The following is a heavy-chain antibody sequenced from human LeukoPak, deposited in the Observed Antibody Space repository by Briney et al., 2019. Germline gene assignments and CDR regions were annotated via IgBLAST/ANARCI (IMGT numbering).Heavy chain of an antibody. V-gene: IGHV3-21*01. CDR2: ISSSSSYI. D-gene: IGHD3-3*01. Sequence: GGSLRLSCAASGFTLSSYSMNWVRQAPGKGLEWVSSISSSSSYIYYAGSVKGRFTISRDNAKNSLYLQMNGLRAEDTAVYYCARDRGYDFWSGLFDYWGQGTLVTVSS. CDR3: ARDRGYDFWSGLFDY. CDR1: GFTLSSYS. J-gene: IGHJ4*02.